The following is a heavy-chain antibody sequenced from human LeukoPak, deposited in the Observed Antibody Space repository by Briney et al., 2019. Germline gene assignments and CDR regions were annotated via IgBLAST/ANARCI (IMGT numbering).Heavy chain of an antibody. V-gene: IGHV3-23*01. D-gene: IGHD2-2*01. CDR2: ISGSGGST. Sequence: QPGGSLRLSCAASGFTFSSYAMSWVRQAPGKGLEWVSAISGSGGSTYYADSVKGRFTISRDNSKNMLYLQMNSLRAEDAAVYYCAKDIVVAYPYYYGMDVWGQGTTVTVSS. CDR1: GFTFSSYA. J-gene: IGHJ6*02. CDR3: AKDIVVAYPYYYGMDV.